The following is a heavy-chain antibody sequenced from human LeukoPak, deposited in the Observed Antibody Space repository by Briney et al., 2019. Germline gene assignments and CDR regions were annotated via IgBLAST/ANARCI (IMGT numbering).Heavy chain of an antibody. J-gene: IGHJ5*02. D-gene: IGHD6-6*01. CDR3: ARGGRGYSSSSWFDP. CDR1: GGTFSSYA. Sequence: GASVKVSCKASGGTFSSYAISWVRQAPGQGLEWMGGIIPIFGTASYAQKFQGRVTMTRDTSTSTVYMELSSLRSEDTAVYYCARGGRGYSSSSWFDPWGQGTLVTVSS. V-gene: IGHV1-69*05. CDR2: IIPIFGTA.